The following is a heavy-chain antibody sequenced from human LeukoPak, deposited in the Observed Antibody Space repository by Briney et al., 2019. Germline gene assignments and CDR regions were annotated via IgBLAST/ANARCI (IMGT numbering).Heavy chain of an antibody. CDR1: GFTFYDYA. D-gene: IGHD4-17*01. CDR2: ISWNGGHM. V-gene: IGHV3-9*01. J-gene: IGHJ6*03. CDR3: AKDKRVATLTISPMDV. Sequence: GRSLRLSCAASGFTFYDYAMHWVRQPPGKGLEWVSGISWNGGHMGYADSVRGRFTISRDNAKNSLYLQMNSLRAEDTAFYYCAKDKRVATLTISPMDVWGKGTTVTVSS.